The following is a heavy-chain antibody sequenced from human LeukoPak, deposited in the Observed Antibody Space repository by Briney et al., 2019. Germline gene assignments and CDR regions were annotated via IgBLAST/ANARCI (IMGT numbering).Heavy chain of an antibody. CDR1: GYTFISYY. D-gene: IGHD3-10*01. V-gene: IGHV1-46*01. Sequence: ASVKVSCKASGYTFISYYMHWVRQAPGQGLEWMGIINPSGGSTSNAQRFQDSVTMTRDTSTSTVYMELSNLRSEDTAVYFCAREGGVLWFGELGYWGQGTLVTVSS. J-gene: IGHJ4*02. CDR2: INPSGGST. CDR3: AREGGVLWFGELGY.